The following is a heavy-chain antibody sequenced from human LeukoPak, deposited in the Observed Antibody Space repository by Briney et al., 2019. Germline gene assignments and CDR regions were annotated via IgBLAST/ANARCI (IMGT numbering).Heavy chain of an antibody. V-gene: IGHV3-30*03. CDR2: ISYDGRNK. D-gene: IGHD6-13*01. J-gene: IGHJ5*02. CDR1: GFTFSSYG. Sequence: GGSLRLSCAASGFTFSSYGMHWVRQSPGKGLEWVAIISYDGRNKYYADSVKGRFTISRDNSKNTLYLQMNSLRAEDTAVYYCAREGAAGWFDPWGLGTLVTVSS. CDR3: AREGAAGWFDP.